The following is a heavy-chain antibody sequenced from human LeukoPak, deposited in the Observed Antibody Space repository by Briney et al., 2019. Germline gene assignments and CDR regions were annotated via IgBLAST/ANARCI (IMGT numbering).Heavy chain of an antibody. CDR3: ATVLTIFGVVNWFDP. J-gene: IGHJ5*02. Sequence: GASVKVSCKVSGYTLTEISMHWVRQAPGKGLEWMGGFDPEDGETIYAQKFQGRVTMTEDTSTDTAYMELSSLRSEDTAVYYCATVLTIFGVVNWFDPWGQGTLVTVSS. CDR1: GYTLTEIS. D-gene: IGHD3-3*01. V-gene: IGHV1-24*01. CDR2: FDPEDGET.